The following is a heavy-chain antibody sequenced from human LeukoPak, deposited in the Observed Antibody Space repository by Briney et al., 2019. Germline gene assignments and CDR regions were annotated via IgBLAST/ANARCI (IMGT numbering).Heavy chain of an antibody. CDR3: ARTDGDYNAFDI. Sequence: GGSLRLSCAASGFTFSSYSMNWVRQAPGKGLEWVSSISSSSSYIYYADSVKGRFTISRDNAKNSLYLRMNSLRAEDTAVYYCARTDGDYNAFDIWGQGTMVTVSS. J-gene: IGHJ3*02. CDR2: ISSSSSYI. V-gene: IGHV3-21*01. D-gene: IGHD4-17*01. CDR1: GFTFSSYS.